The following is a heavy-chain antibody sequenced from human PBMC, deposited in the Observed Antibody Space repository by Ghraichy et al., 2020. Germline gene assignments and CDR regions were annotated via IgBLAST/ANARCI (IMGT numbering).Heavy chain of an antibody. CDR3: ARAFGVDTAFDI. V-gene: IGHV3-21*06. Sequence: GESLNISCVASGMSFNSYNMNWVRQAPGKGLEWVATITSSSSYIYYRDSVKGRFTIPRDNAQNSLYLQMNSLRVEDTAVYYCARAFGVDTAFDIWGQGTMVTVSS. CDR1: GMSFNSYN. CDR2: ITSSSSYI. D-gene: IGHD3-3*01. J-gene: IGHJ3*02.